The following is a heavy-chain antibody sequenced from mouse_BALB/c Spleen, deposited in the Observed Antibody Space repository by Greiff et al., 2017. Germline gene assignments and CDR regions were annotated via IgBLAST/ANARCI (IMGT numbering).Heavy chain of an antibody. CDR2: ISYSGST. J-gene: IGHJ3*01. CDR3: EGGFAY. CDR1: GYSITSDYA. V-gene: IGHV3-2*02. Sequence: EVKLQESGPGLVKPSQSLSLTCTVTGYSITSDYAWNWIRQFPGNKLEWMGYISYSGSTSYNPSLKSRISITRDTSKNQFFLQLNSVTTEDTATYYCEGGFAYWGQGTLVTVSA.